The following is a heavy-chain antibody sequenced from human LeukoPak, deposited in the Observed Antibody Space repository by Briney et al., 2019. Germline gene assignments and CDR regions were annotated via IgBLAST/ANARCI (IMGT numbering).Heavy chain of an antibody. D-gene: IGHD2-2*01. V-gene: IGHV3-53*01. CDR2: IYSGGST. J-gene: IGHJ3*02. Sequence: AGGSLRLSCAASGFTVSSKYMSWVRQAPGKGLEWVSVIYSGGSTYYADSVKGRFTISRDNSKNTLYVQMNSLRAEDTAVYYCATEVCPRDPSCYRGAVAIWGLVTM. CDR3: ATEVCPRDPSCYRGAVAI. CDR1: GFTVSSKY.